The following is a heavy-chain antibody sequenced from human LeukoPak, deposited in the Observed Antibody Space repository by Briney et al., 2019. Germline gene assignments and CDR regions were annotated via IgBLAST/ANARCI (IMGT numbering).Heavy chain of an antibody. Sequence: PSETLSLTCAVYGGSFSGYYWGWIRQPPGKGLEWIGSIYHSGSTYYNPSLKSRVTISVDTSKNQFSLKLSSVTAADTAVYYCAREAAYYYGSGIPNYYYMDVWGKGTTVTVSS. V-gene: IGHV4-38-2*02. CDR3: AREAAYYYGSGIPNYYYMDV. D-gene: IGHD3-10*01. CDR1: GGSFSGYY. J-gene: IGHJ6*03. CDR2: IYHSGST.